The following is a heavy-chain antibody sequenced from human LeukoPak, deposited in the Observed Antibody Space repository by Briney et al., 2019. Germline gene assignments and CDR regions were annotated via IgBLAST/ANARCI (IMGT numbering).Heavy chain of an antibody. D-gene: IGHD2-15*01. CDR1: GFTFSSYA. CDR2: IRGSGGRT. Sequence: GGSLRLSCAASGFTFSSYAMSWVRQAPGKGLEWVSAIRGSGGRTYYADSVKGRFTISRDNSKDTLFLQMDSLRAEDTAVYYCAKIRSEVVVAATNYWGQGTLVSVSS. V-gene: IGHV3-23*01. J-gene: IGHJ4*02. CDR3: AKIRSEVVVAATNY.